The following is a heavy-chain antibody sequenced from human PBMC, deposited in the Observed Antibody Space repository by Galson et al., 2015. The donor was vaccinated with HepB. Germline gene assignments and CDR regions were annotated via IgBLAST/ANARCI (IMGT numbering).Heavy chain of an antibody. Sequence: SLRLSCAASGFTVSTYAMHWVRQAPGKGLEWVAVISYDGSNSYYADFVEGRFTISRDNSKNTLYLQMNSLRAEDTAVYYCAKDSRFNDGDPIDFDYWGQGTLVTVSS. CDR2: ISYDGSNS. D-gene: IGHD4-17*01. CDR1: GFTVSTYA. CDR3: AKDSRFNDGDPIDFDY. V-gene: IGHV3-30*04. J-gene: IGHJ4*02.